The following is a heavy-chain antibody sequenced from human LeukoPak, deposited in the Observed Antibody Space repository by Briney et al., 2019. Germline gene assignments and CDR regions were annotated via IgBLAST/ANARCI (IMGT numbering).Heavy chain of an antibody. D-gene: IGHD6-19*01. CDR3: ARAVAGVWFDP. J-gene: IGHJ5*02. CDR2: ISSSSSTI. Sequence: GGSLRLSCAASGFTFSSYSMNWVRQAPGKGLEWVSYISSSSSTIYYADSVKGRFTISRDNAKNSLYLQMNSPRAEDTAVYYCARAVAGVWFDPWGQGTLVTVSS. V-gene: IGHV3-48*04. CDR1: GFTFSSYS.